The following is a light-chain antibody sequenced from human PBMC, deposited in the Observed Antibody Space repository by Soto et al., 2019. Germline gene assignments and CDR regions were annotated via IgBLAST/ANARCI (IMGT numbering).Light chain of an antibody. V-gene: IGKV3-11*01. CDR3: LQYSFSPRT. CDR1: QSVSSY. Sequence: EIVLTQSPATLSLSPGERATLSCRASQSVSSYLAWYQQKPGQAPRLLIYDASNRATGIPARFSGSGSGTDFTLTISSLEPEDFAVYYCLQYSFSPRTFGQGTKVDIK. CDR2: DAS. J-gene: IGKJ1*01.